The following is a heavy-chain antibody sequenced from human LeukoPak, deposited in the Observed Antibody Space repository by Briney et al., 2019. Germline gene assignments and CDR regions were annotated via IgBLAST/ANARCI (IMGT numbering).Heavy chain of an antibody. CDR3: ASQTRNDAFDI. Sequence: SETLSLTCTVFGGSISSYYWSWIRQPPGKGLEWIGYIYYSGSTNYNPSLKSRVTISVDTSKNQFSLKLSSVTAADTAVYYCASQTRNDAFDIWGQGTMVTVSS. V-gene: IGHV4-59*01. CDR2: IYYSGST. CDR1: GGSISSYY. J-gene: IGHJ3*02.